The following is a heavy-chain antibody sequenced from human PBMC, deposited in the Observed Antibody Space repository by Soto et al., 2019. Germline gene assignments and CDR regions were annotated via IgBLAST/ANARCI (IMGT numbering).Heavy chain of an antibody. CDR3: ARYGSGPHYGMDV. J-gene: IGHJ6*02. Sequence: ASVKVSCKASGYTFTSYAMHWVRQAPGQRLEWMGWINAGNGNTKYSQKFQGRVTMTRDTSTSTAYMELRSLRSDDTAVYYCARYGSGPHYGMDVWGQGTTVTVSS. CDR1: GYTFTSYA. CDR2: INAGNGNT. V-gene: IGHV1-3*01. D-gene: IGHD3-10*01.